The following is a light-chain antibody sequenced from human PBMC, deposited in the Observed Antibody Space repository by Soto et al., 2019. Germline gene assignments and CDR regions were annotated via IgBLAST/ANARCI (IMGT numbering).Light chain of an antibody. CDR3: QQYSSYWT. V-gene: IGKV1-5*01. CDR2: DTS. CDR1: QSISSW. J-gene: IGKJ1*01. Sequence: DIQMTQSPSTPSASVGDRVTITCRASQSISSWLAWYQQKPGKAPKLLIYDTSSLESGVPSRFSGSGSGTEFTLTISSLQPDDFAIYYCQQYSSYWTFGQGTKV.